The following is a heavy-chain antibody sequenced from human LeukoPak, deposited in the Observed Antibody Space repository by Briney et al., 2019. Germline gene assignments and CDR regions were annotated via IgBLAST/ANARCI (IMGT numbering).Heavy chain of an antibody. CDR1: GFTFSSYA. CDR2: ISSNGSNT. V-gene: IGHV3-64D*06. D-gene: IGHD5-18*01. J-gene: IGHJ4*02. CDR3: VNANYSYGYFDY. Sequence: GGSLRLSCAASGFTFSSYAMHWVRQAPGKGLEYVSTISSNGSNTYYADAVKGRFTISRDNSKNTVYLQMSSLRAEDTAVYYCVNANYSYGYFDYWGQGTLVTVSS.